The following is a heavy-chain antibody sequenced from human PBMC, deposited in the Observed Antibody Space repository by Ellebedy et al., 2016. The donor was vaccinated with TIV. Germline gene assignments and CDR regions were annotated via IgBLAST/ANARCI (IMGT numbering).Heavy chain of an antibody. Sequence: ASVKVSXXASGYTFTSYYMHWVRQAPGQGLEWMGIINPSGGSTSYAQKFQGRVTMTRDTSISTAYLQWSSLKASDTAMYYCAGGYSYGYFDYWGQGTLVTVSS. D-gene: IGHD5-18*01. CDR2: INPSGGST. CDR3: AGGYSYGYFDY. J-gene: IGHJ4*02. CDR1: GYTFTSYY. V-gene: IGHV1-46*01.